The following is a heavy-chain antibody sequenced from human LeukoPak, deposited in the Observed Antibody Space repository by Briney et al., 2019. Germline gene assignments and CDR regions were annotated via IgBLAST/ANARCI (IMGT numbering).Heavy chain of an antibody. CDR3: ASLNYDSTGYHGPVDY. J-gene: IGHJ4*02. CDR1: GFTFSSYG. CDR2: IRYDGSNK. Sequence: GGSLRLSCAASGFTFSSYGMHWVRQAPGKGLEWVAFIRYDGSNKYYADAVKGRFTTSRDNFKNTLYLQMNRLRDEDTAVYYCASLNYDSTGYHGPVDYWGQGTLVTVSS. D-gene: IGHD3-22*01. V-gene: IGHV3-30*02.